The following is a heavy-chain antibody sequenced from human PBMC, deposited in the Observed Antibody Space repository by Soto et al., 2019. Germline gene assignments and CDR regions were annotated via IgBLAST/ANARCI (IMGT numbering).Heavy chain of an antibody. CDR1: GYTFTSYY. D-gene: IGHD3-22*01. V-gene: IGHV1-46*03. CDR3: ARGAVGDYDSSGYLDY. J-gene: IGHJ4*02. Sequence: VKASSKASGYTFTSYYMHWVRHAPGQGLEWMGIINPSGGSTSYAQKFQGRVTMTRDTSTSTVYMELSSLRSEDTAVYYCARGAVGDYDSSGYLDYWGQGTLVTVSS. CDR2: INPSGGST.